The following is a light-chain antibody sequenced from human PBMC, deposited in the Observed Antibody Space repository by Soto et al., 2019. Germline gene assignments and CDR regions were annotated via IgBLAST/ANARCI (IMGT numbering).Light chain of an antibody. CDR3: GSKAGSNKHVV. Sequence: QSALIQPPSVSGSPGQSVTISCAGSSSDIGASNSVSWYQQHPGKAPKLLISEVTKRPSGVPDRFSGSKSGNTASLTVSGLQADDEADYYCGSKAGSNKHVVFGGGTKVTVL. V-gene: IGLV2-8*01. J-gene: IGLJ2*01. CDR1: SSDIGASNS. CDR2: EVT.